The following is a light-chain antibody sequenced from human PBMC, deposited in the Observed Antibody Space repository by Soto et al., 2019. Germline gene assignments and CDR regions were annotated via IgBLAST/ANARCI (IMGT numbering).Light chain of an antibody. V-gene: IGKV3-20*01. J-gene: IGKJ1*01. CDR3: QQYGSSGT. CDR1: QSVFNNH. Sequence: EIVLTQSPGTLSLSPGERATLCCRASQSVFNNHIGWYQQKPGQAPRRLIYGASNRATGIPDRFSGSGSGTDFTLTISRLEPEDFAVYYCQQYGSSGTFGQGTKVDIK. CDR2: GAS.